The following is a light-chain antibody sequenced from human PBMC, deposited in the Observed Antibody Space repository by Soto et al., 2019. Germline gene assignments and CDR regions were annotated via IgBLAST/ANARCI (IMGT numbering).Light chain of an antibody. J-gene: IGKJ1*01. V-gene: IGKV1-5*03. CDR3: QHYSGHFRT. CDR1: QSISSW. CDR2: EVS. Sequence: DIQMTQSPSTLSASVGDRVTITCRASQSISSWLAWYQQKPEKAPKLLIYEVSNLESGVPSRFSGSGSGTEFTLTISSLQPDDFATYYCQHYSGHFRTFGQGTKVEIK.